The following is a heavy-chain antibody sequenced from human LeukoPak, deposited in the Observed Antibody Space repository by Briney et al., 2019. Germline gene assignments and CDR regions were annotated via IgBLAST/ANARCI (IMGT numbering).Heavy chain of an antibody. CDR3: AKSPYGDYYLDFDY. D-gene: IGHD4-17*01. CDR2: ISASGDST. Sequence: GGSLRLSCAASGFTFSSYAMSWVRQAPGKGLEWVSGISASGDSTYYADSVKGRFTISRDNSRNSLYMQMNSLRAEDAAVYYCAKSPYGDYYLDFDYWGQGTLVPVSS. V-gene: IGHV3-23*01. J-gene: IGHJ4*02. CDR1: GFTFSSYA.